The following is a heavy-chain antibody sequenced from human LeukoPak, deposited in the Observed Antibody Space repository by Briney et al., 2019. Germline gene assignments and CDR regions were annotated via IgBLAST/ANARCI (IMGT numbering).Heavy chain of an antibody. V-gene: IGHV3-30-3*01. CDR1: GFTFSSYA. CDR3: ARGSRLIAVAGLGGTFDY. Sequence: GGSLRLSCAASGFTFSSYAMHWVRQAPGKGLEWVAVISYDGSNKYYADSVKGRFTISRDNSKNTLYLQMNSLRAEDTAVYYCARGSRLIAVAGLGGTFDYWGQGTLVTVSS. D-gene: IGHD6-19*01. CDR2: ISYDGSNK. J-gene: IGHJ4*02.